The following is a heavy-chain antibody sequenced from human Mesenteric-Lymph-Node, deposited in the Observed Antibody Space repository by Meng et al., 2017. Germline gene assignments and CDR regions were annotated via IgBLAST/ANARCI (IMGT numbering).Heavy chain of an antibody. CDR2: INHSGST. D-gene: IGHD3-22*01. CDR1: GGAFSGYY. J-gene: IGHJ4*02. CDR3: ASAGYYYDSSGQTAYYFDY. Sequence: QVQRRQWGAGTLKPSETLSLPCAGYGGAFSGYYWSWIRQPPGKGLEWIGEINHSGSTNYNPSLKSRVTISVDTSKNQFSLKLSSVTAADTAVYYCASAGYYYDSSGQTAYYFDYWGQGTLVTVAS. V-gene: IGHV4-34*01.